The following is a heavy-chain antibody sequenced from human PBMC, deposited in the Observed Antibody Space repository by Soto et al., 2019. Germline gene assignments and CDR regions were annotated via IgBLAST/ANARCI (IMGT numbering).Heavy chain of an antibody. J-gene: IGHJ6*02. CDR3: ARRGSYGDYYYYYGMDV. CDR1: GGSFSGYY. CDR2: INHSGST. V-gene: IGHV4-34*01. Sequence: ETLSLTCAVYGGSFSGYYWSWIRQPPGKGLEWIGEINHSGSTNYNPSLKSRVTISVDTSKNQFSLKLSSVTAADTAVYYCARRGSYGDYYYYYGMDVWGQGTTVTVSS. D-gene: IGHD4-17*01.